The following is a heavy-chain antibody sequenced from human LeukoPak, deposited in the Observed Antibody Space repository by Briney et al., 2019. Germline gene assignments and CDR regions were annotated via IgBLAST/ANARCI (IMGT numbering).Heavy chain of an antibody. Sequence: GGSLRLSCAASGFTFSSYAMSWVRQAPGKGLEWVSLIGGSGDSTYYADSVKGRFTISRDNSKNPRYLQMNSLRAEDPAVYYCAKGRGVYYGSGPAKDAFDIWGQGTMVTVSS. CDR2: IGGSGDST. J-gene: IGHJ3*02. CDR1: GFTFSSYA. CDR3: AKGRGVYYGSGPAKDAFDI. V-gene: IGHV3-23*01. D-gene: IGHD3-10*01.